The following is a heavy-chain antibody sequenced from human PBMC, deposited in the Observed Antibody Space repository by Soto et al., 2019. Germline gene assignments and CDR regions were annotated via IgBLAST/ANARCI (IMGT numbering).Heavy chain of an antibody. D-gene: IGHD6-6*01. J-gene: IGHJ3*02. CDR1: GFTFSSYS. CDR2: ISSSSSTI. CDR3: VRRAFGSSHTFDI. V-gene: IGHV3-48*02. Sequence: EVQLVESGGGLVQPGGSLRLSCAASGFTFSSYSMNWVRQAPEKGLEWVSYISSSSSTIYYADSVKGRFTISRDNAKNSLYLQMNSLRDEDTAVYYCVRRAFGSSHTFDIWGQGTVVTVSS.